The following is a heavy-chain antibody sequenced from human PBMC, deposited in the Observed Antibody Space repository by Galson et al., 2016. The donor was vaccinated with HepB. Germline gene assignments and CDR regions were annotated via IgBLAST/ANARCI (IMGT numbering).Heavy chain of an antibody. V-gene: IGHV3-23*01. CDR3: TKWGFTTSDY. D-gene: IGHD3-22*01. CDR1: GFTFSTYA. CDR2: IGGGGSTNT. Sequence: SLRLSCAASGFTFSTYAMNWVRQAPGKGLEWVSTIGGGGSTNTYYADSVKGRFTISRDNSKNTLYLQMNSLRAEDTAVYYCTKWGFTTSDYWGQGTLVTVSS. J-gene: IGHJ4*02.